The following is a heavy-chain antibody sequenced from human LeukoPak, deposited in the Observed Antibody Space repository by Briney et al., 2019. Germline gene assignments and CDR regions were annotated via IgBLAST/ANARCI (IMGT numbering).Heavy chain of an antibody. Sequence: GGSLRLSCAASGFTFSSYAMSWVRQAPGKGLEWVSAISGSGGSTYYPDSVEGRFTISRDNSKNTLYLQMNSLRAEDTAIYYCAKDHPRQGVTAHTPFDYWGQGTLVTVSS. J-gene: IGHJ4*02. D-gene: IGHD2-15*01. V-gene: IGHV3-23*01. CDR3: AKDHPRQGVTAHTPFDY. CDR2: ISGSGGST. CDR1: GFTFSSYA.